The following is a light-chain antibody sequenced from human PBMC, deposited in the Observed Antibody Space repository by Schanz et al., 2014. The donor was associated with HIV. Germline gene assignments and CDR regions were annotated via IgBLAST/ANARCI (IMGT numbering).Light chain of an antibody. CDR2: GAS. CDR3: QQSNDWPRST. Sequence: EIVMTQSPGTLSVSPGERATLSCRASQTVSKNLAWYQQKPGQAPRLLIYGASTRVTGIPARFSGSGSGTEFTLTISSLQSEDFAVYYCQQSNDWPRSTFGPGTKVEIK. V-gene: IGKV3-15*01. J-gene: IGKJ3*01. CDR1: QTVSKN.